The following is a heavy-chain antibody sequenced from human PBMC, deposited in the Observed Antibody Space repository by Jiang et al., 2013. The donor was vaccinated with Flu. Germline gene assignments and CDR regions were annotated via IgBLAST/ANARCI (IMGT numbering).Heavy chain of an antibody. CDR2: TFYRSKWHN. CDR1: GDSVSSNSAA. V-gene: IGHV6-1*01. J-gene: IGHJ2*01. CDR3: ARDLEGAVAGRSYFDL. D-gene: IGHD6-19*01. Sequence: GLVKPSQTLSLTCAISGDSVSSNSAAWNWIRQSPSRGLEWLGRTFYRSKWHNDYEVSVKSRITINPDTSKNQFSLHLNSVTPEDTAVYYCARDLEGAVAGRSYFDLWGRGTLVTVSS.